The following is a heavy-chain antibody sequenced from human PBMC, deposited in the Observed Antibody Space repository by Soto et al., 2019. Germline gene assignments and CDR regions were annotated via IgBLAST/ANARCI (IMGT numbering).Heavy chain of an antibody. V-gene: IGHV1-69*06. CDR1: GGTFSSYA. D-gene: IGHD4-17*01. CDR2: IIPIFGTA. J-gene: IGHJ4*02. Sequence: SVKVSCKASGGTFSSYAISWVRQAPGQGLEWMGGIIPIFGTANYAQKFQGRVTITADKSTSTAYMELSSLRSEDTAIYYCARRTGGYDYGDYVGYWGPGAKVTVSS. CDR3: ARRTGGYDYGDYVGY.